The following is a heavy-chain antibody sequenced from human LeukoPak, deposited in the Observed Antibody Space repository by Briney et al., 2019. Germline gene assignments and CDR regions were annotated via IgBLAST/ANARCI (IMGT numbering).Heavy chain of an antibody. D-gene: IGHD6-13*01. CDR3: ARSGSSSWFYYFDY. CDR2: ISYDGSNK. CDR1: GFTFSSYA. Sequence: PGGSLRLSRAASGFTFSSYAMHWVRQAPGKGLEWVAVISYDGSNKYYADSVKGRFTISRDNSKNTLYLQMNSLRAEDTAVYYCARSGSSSWFYYFDYWGQGTLVTVSS. J-gene: IGHJ4*02. V-gene: IGHV3-30*04.